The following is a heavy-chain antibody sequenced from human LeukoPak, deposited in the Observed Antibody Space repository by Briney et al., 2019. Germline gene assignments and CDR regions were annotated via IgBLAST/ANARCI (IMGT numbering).Heavy chain of an antibody. D-gene: IGHD5-12*01. Sequence: GGSLRLSCAASGFTFDDYAMHWVRQAPGKGLEWVSGISWNSGSIAYADSVKGRFTISRDNAKNSLYLQMNSLRAEDTTLYYCAKDFGRSAYDRPFDYWGQGTLVTVSS. CDR1: GFTFDDYA. J-gene: IGHJ4*02. CDR2: ISWNSGSI. V-gene: IGHV3-9*01. CDR3: AKDFGRSAYDRPFDY.